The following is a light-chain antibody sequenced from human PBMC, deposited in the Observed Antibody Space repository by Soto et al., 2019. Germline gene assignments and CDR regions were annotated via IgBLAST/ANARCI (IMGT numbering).Light chain of an antibody. CDR3: QSYDSSLSGVV. J-gene: IGLJ2*01. CDR2: GNS. V-gene: IGLV1-40*01. CDR1: SSNIGAGYD. Sequence: QSVLTQPPSVSGAPGQRVTISCTGSSSNIGAGYDVHWYQQLPGTAPKLLIYGNSNRPSGVPDRFSGSKSGTSASLAITGLQADDEADYYCQSYDSSLSGVVFGGGTNVTVL.